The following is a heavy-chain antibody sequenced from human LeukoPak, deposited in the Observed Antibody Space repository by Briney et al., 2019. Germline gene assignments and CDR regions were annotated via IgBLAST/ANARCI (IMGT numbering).Heavy chain of an antibody. D-gene: IGHD3-22*01. CDR1: GFTFSSYG. Sequence: GGSLRLSCAASGFTFSSYGMSWVRQAPGKGLEWVSAISGSGDTAYYADSVKGRFTMSRDNARNSLFLQMNSLGAEDTAVYYCTRVGQSYSSSGQALDHWGQGTLVTVSS. V-gene: IGHV3-23*01. CDR3: TRVGQSYSSSGQALDH. CDR2: ISGSGDTA. J-gene: IGHJ4*02.